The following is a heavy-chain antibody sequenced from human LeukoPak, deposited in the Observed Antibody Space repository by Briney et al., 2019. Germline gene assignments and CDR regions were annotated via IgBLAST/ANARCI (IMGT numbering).Heavy chain of an antibody. CDR3: ARIGRGYDYVWGSYRYDHYFDY. V-gene: IGHV4-59*12. J-gene: IGHJ4*02. CDR2: IYYSGST. D-gene: IGHD3-16*02. CDR1: GGSISSYY. Sequence: SETLSLTCTVSGGSISSYYWSWIRQPPGKGLEWIGNIYYSGSTNYNPSLKSRVTISVDTSKNQFSLKLSSVTAADTAVYYCARIGRGYDYVWGSYRYDHYFDYWGQGTLVTVSS.